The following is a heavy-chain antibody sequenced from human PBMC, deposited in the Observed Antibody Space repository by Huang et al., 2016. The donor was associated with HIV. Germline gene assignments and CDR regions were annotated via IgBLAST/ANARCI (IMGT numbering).Heavy chain of an antibody. CDR3: ARGFQAKPGDY. J-gene: IGHJ4*02. CDR2: INLDGSER. CDR1: GFTFRSYW. V-gene: IGHV3-7*01. Sequence: EVHLVESGGGLVRPGRSLRLSCAASGFTFRSYWMNWVRQAPWRGLEWVANINLDGSERVYVDSVRGRFSISRDNGNNSVSLHLNSLKPEDTGIYYCARGFQAKPGDYWGQGALVIVSS.